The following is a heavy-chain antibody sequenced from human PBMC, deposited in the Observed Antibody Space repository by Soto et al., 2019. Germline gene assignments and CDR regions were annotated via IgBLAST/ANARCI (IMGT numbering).Heavy chain of an antibody. Sequence: GGSRRLSCAASGFTFTRYSMNWVRQAPGKGLEWVSSISSTTNYIYYGDSMKGRFTISRANAKNSLYLEMNSLRAEDKAVYYCARASEELTSNFDYWGQGTVVTVSS. CDR2: ISSTTNYI. J-gene: IGHJ4*02. D-gene: IGHD1-26*01. CDR3: ARASEELTSNFDY. V-gene: IGHV3-21*06. CDR1: GFTFTRYS.